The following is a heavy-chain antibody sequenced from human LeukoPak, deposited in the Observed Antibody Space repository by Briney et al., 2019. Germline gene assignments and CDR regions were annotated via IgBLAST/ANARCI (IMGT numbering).Heavy chain of an antibody. J-gene: IGHJ6*03. D-gene: IGHD2-21*02. V-gene: IGHV3-49*03. Sequence: GGSLRLSCTASGFTFGDYAMSWFRQAPGKGLEWVGFIRSKAYGRTTEYAAAVKGRFTISRDDSKSIAYLQMNSLKTEDTAVYYCTRDQRVTRAQRYYYYMDVWGKGTTVTVSS. CDR3: TRDQRVTRAQRYYYYMDV. CDR2: IRSKAYGRTT. CDR1: GFTFGDYA.